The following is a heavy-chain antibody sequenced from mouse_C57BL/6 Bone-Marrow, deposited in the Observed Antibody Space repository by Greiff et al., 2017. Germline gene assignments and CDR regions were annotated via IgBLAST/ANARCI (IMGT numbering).Heavy chain of an antibody. Sequence: VQLQQSGPELVKPGASVKISCKASGYSFTDYNMNWVKQSTGKSLEWIGVLNPNYGTTSYNQKFKGKATLTVDQSSSTAYMQLNSLTSEDSAVXYCGRCGGYYDYIDYWGQGTTLTVSS. V-gene: IGHV1-39*01. D-gene: IGHD2-3*01. J-gene: IGHJ2*01. CDR2: LNPNYGTT. CDR3: GRCGGYYDYIDY. CDR1: GYSFTDYN.